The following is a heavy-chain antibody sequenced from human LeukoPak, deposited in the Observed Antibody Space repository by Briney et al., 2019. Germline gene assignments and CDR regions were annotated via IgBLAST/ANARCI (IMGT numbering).Heavy chain of an antibody. CDR2: TYYRSKWYN. CDR1: GDSFSSNSAA. V-gene: IGHV6-1*01. D-gene: IGHD3/OR15-3a*01. Sequence: SQTLSPTCAISGDSFSSNSAAWNWIRQSPSRGLEWLGRTYYRSKWYNDYAVSVKSRITINPDTSKNQFSLQLNSVTPEDTAVYYCARGPHYYYYYGMDVWGQGTTVTVSS. J-gene: IGHJ6*02. CDR3: ARGPHYYYYYGMDV.